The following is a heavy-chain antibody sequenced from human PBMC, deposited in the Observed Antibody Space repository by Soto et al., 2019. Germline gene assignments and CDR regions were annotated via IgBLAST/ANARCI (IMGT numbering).Heavy chain of an antibody. CDR3: ARGRVRWYDIA. J-gene: IGHJ3*01. CDR2: IYYSGST. V-gene: IGHV4-30-4*01. Sequence: QVQLQESGPGLVKPSQALSLTCSVSGGSMSSGDYYWSWIRQPPGKGLEWIGYIYYSGSTYYNPSLQSRLTISVDTSKTQFSLKLTSMTAADTAVYYCARGRVRWYDIAWGQGTMVTVSS. D-gene: IGHD2-15*01. CDR1: GGSMSSGDYY.